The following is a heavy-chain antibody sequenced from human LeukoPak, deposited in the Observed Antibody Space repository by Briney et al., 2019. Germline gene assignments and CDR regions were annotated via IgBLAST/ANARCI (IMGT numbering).Heavy chain of an antibody. Sequence: PSETLSLTCTVSGGSISSYYWSWIRQPPGKGLEWIGYIYYSGSTNYNPSLKSRVTISVDTSKNQFSLKLSSVTAADTAVYYCASLNPLLWFGETYFDYWGQGTLVTVSS. CDR1: GGSISSYY. V-gene: IGHV4-59*01. CDR2: IYYSGST. J-gene: IGHJ4*02. CDR3: ASLNPLLWFGETYFDY. D-gene: IGHD3-10*01.